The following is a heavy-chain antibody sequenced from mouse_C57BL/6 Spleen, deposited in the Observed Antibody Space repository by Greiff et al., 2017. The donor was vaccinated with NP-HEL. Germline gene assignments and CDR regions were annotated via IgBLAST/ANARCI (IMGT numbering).Heavy chain of an antibody. D-gene: IGHD2-1*01. CDR2: ISDGGSYT. CDR3: ARDAGYGNLRTGYFDY. V-gene: IGHV5-4*01. Sequence: EVMLVESGGGLVKPGGSLKLSCAASGFTFSSYAMSWVRQTPEKRLEWVATISDGGSYTYYPDNVKGRFTISRDNAKNNLYLQMSHLKSEDTAMYYCARDAGYGNLRTGYFDYWGQGTTLTVSS. CDR1: GFTFSSYA. J-gene: IGHJ2*01.